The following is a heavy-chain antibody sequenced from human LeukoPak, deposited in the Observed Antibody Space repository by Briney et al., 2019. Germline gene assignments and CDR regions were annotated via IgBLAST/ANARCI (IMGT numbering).Heavy chain of an antibody. CDR1: GFALNTYA. Sequence: PGGSLRLSCAASGFALNTYAMNWVRQAPGRGLEWVSISIGTGGTTDYADSVKGRFTISKDLSKNALYLQMNSLRVEDTAIYYCAKDRVPDGRYSIDYWGQGTLVTVSS. CDR3: AKDRVPDGRYSIDY. D-gene: IGHD3-16*02. CDR2: SIGTGGTT. V-gene: IGHV3-23*01. J-gene: IGHJ4*02.